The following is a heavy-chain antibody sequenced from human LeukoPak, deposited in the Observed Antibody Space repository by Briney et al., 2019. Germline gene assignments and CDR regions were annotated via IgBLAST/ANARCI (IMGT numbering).Heavy chain of an antibody. CDR2: ITATSTYI. V-gene: IGHV3-21*01. D-gene: IGHD5-18*01. CDR3: VRERYSHTLRAFDI. J-gene: IGHJ3*02. Sequence: GGSPRLSCAASGFTFSSYNVNWVRQAPGKGLEWVSCITATSTYIYYADSVKGRFTISRDNAKNSLYLQMNSLRAEDTAVYYCVRERYSHTLRAFDIWGQGTMVTVSS. CDR1: GFTFSSYN.